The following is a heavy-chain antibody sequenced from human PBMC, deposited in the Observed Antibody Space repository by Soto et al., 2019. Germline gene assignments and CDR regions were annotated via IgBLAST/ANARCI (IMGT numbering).Heavy chain of an antibody. CDR3: ARHNYGSGSTYFDY. Sequence: GVLRLSCAASGFTFSSYGMHWVRQAPGKGLEWVAVISYDGSNKYYADSVKGRFTISRDNSKNTLYLQMNSLRAEDTAVYYCARHNYGSGSTYFDYWGQGTLVTVSS. J-gene: IGHJ4*02. CDR2: ISYDGSNK. CDR1: GFTFSSYG. D-gene: IGHD3-10*01. V-gene: IGHV3-30*03.